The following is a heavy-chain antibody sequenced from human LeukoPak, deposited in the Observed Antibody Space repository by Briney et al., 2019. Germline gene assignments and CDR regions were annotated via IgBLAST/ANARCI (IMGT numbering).Heavy chain of an antibody. CDR2: IYHSGST. CDR1: GGSISSSNW. D-gene: IGHD5-12*01. V-gene: IGHV4-4*02. CDR3: ATYSGYAPGAFDY. Sequence: PSGTLSLTCAVSGGSISSSNWWSWVRQPPGKGLEWIGEIYHSGSTNYNPSLKSRVTISVDKFKNQFSLKLSSVTAADTAVYYCATYSGYAPGAFDYWGQGTLVTVSS. J-gene: IGHJ4*02.